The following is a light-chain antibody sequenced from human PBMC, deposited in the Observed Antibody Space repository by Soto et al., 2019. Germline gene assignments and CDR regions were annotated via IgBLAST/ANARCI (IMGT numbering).Light chain of an antibody. CDR3: QTWGAGIHV. J-gene: IGLJ1*01. CDR1: SGHSNYA. CDR2: LNSDGSH. Sequence: QSVLTQSPSASASLGASVKLTCTLSSGHSNYAIAWHQQQPEKGPRYLMILNSDGSHIKGDGITDRFSGSSSGAERYLTISSLQSEDEADYYCQTWGAGIHVFGTGTKLTVL. V-gene: IGLV4-69*01.